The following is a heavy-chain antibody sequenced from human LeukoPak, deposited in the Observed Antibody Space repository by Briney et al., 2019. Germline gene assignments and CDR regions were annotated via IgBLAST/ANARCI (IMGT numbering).Heavy chain of an antibody. J-gene: IGHJ4*02. CDR2: VNHRGRT. V-gene: IGHV4-34*01. Sequence: SETLSLTCAVYGGSFSGYFWSWIRQPPGKGLEWIGEVNHRGRTNYNPSLKSRVTISVDTSKNQFSLNLRSVTAADTAVYYCARGQFQRDYWGQGTLVTVSS. CDR3: ARGQFQRDY. CDR1: GGSFSGYF.